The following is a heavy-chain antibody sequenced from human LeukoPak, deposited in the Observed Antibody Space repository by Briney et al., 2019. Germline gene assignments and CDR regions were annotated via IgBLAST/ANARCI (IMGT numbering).Heavy chain of an antibody. CDR2: IKLDGSEK. J-gene: IGHJ4*02. CDR3: ARDFFAFGGVIALLDY. CDR1: KFTFSNYW. Sequence: PGGSLRLSCVASKFTFSNYWMHWVRQAPGKGLEWVANIKLDGSEKYYVDSVKGRFTISRDNAKKSLYLQMNSLRDEDTAVYYCARDFFAFGGVIALLDYWGQGTLVTVSS. D-gene: IGHD3-16*02. V-gene: IGHV3-7*01.